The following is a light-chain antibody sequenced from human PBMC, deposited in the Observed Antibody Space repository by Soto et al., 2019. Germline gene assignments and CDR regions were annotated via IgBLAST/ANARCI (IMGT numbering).Light chain of an antibody. CDR2: DAS. V-gene: IGKV3-20*01. Sequence: EIVLTQSPDTLSLSPGERATLSCRASQSVRSNYLAWYQQKPGQAPRFLIYDASSRATGIPDRFSGSGSGTDFTLTISRLEPEDFAVYYCQKYSSSPLTFGAGTKVDI. CDR3: QKYSSSPLT. J-gene: IGKJ4*01. CDR1: QSVRSNY.